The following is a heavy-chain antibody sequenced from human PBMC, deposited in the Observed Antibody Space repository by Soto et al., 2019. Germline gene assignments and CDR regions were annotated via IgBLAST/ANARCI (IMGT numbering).Heavy chain of an antibody. D-gene: IGHD6-19*01. CDR2: INHSGST. V-gene: IGHV4-34*01. J-gene: IGHJ5*02. CDR1: GGSFSGYY. Sequence: SETLSLTCAVYGGSFSGYYWSWIRQPPGKGLEWIGEINHSGSTNYNPSLKSRVTISVDTPKNQFSLKLSSVTAADTAVYYCARASSGWYRRANWFDPWGQGTLVTVSS. CDR3: ARASSGWYRRANWFDP.